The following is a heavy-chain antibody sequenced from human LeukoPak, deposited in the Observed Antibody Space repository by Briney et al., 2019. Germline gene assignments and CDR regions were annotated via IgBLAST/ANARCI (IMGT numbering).Heavy chain of an antibody. V-gene: IGHV1-2*02. D-gene: IGHD3-22*01. CDR2: INPNSGGT. CDR3: ARGYYDSSGYYDYFDY. J-gene: IGHJ4*02. Sequence: EASVKVSCKASGYTFTGDYMHWVRQAPGQGLEWMGWINPNSGGTNYAQKFQGRVTMTRDTSISTAYMELSRLRSDDTAVYYCARGYYDSSGYYDYFDYWGQGTLVTVSS. CDR1: GYTFTGDY.